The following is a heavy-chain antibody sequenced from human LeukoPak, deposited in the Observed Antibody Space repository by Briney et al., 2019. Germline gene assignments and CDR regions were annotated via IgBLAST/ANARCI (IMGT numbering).Heavy chain of an antibody. D-gene: IGHD3-9*01. Sequence: PSETLSLTCAVYGGSFSGYYWSWIRQPPGKGLEWIGEINHSGSTNYNPSLKSRVTISVDTSKNQFSLKLSSVTAADTAVYYCASTGLRYFDWLKGYGYWGQGTLVTVSS. V-gene: IGHV4-34*01. CDR1: GGSFSGYY. J-gene: IGHJ4*02. CDR2: INHSGST. CDR3: ASTGLRYFDWLKGYGY.